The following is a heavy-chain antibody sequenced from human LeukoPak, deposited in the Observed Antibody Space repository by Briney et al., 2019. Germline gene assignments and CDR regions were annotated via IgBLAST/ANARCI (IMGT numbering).Heavy chain of an antibody. D-gene: IGHD1-20*01. CDR1: GGTFSSYA. J-gene: IGHJ4*02. V-gene: IGHV1-69*13. CDR2: IIPIFGTA. Sequence: SVKVSFTASGGTFSSYAISWVRQAPGQGLEWMGGIIPIFGTANYAQKFQGRVTITADESTSTAYMELSSLRSEDTAVYYCARGNWKVEGPFDYWGQGTLVTVSP. CDR3: ARGNWKVEGPFDY.